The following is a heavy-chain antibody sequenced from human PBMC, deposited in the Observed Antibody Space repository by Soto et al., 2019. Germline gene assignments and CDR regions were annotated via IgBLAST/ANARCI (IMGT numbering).Heavy chain of an antibody. CDR2: INHSGST. CDR3: ARGYGDYPSAEYFQH. CDR1: GGSFSGYY. Sequence: SETLSLTCAVYGGSFSGYYWSWIRQPPGKGLEWIGEINHSGSTNYNPSLKSRVTISVDTSKNQFSLKLSSVTAADTAVYYCARGYGDYPSAEYFQHWGQGTLVTVSS. D-gene: IGHD4-17*01. J-gene: IGHJ1*01. V-gene: IGHV4-34*01.